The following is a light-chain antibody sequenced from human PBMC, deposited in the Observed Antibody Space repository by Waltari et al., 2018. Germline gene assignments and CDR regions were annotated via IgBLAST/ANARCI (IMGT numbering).Light chain of an antibody. CDR1: KTNNGSTP. CDR2: NNG. J-gene: IGLJ3*02. Sequence: QSVLTQPPSESGAPGQTVTIPLSGGKTNNGSTPVNWYHQVPGTAPRLIMYNNGQRPSGVPDRVSASKSGTSASLAISGLQPDDEATYYCSTWDDSLNGPLFGGGTKMTVL. V-gene: IGLV1-44*01. CDR3: STWDDSLNGPL.